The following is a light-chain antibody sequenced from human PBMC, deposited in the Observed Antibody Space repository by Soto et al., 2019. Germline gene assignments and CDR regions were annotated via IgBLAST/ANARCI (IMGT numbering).Light chain of an antibody. V-gene: IGKV3-15*01. CDR1: QNVSSN. J-gene: IGKJ1*01. Sequence: EIVMTQSPATLSVSPGERATLSCRASQNVSSNLAWYQQKPGQPPRLLMYGASTGATGVPARFSGSGSGTEFTLTITSLQSEDFAVYYCQQCNNWPWTFGQGTKVEIK. CDR3: QQCNNWPWT. CDR2: GAS.